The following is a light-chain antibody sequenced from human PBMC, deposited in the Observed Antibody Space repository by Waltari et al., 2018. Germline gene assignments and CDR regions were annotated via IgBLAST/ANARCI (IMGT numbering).Light chain of an antibody. J-gene: IGKJ2*01. CDR3: QQCNSYST. Sequence: DIEMTQSPSFLSASVGDRVTITCRASHTLNTWLAWYQQKPGKPPRVLIYKTSTLETGVPSRFSGSASGTEFTLTISSLQPDDSATYYCQQCNSYSTFGQGTKLEIK. V-gene: IGKV1-5*03. CDR2: KTS. CDR1: HTLNTW.